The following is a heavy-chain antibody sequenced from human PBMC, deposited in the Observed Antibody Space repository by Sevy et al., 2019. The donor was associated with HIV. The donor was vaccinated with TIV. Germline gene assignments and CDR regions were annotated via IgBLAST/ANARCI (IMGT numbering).Heavy chain of an antibody. J-gene: IGHJ6*02. CDR1: GFTFKDYY. Sequence: GGSLRLSSIASGFTFKDYYMSWIRQAPGKGLEWVSYISSSRYNSLFYSDSVKGRFTISRDNAKNSLFLEMNDLTADDTALYYCARDAGGTHGHYYAMDVWGQGTTVTVSS. CDR2: ISSSRYNSL. D-gene: IGHD1-26*01. CDR3: ARDAGGTHGHYYAMDV. V-gene: IGHV3-11*01.